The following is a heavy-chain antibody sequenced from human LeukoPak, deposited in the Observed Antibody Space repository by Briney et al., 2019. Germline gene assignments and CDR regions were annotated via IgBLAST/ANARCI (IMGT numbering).Heavy chain of an antibody. Sequence: SVKVSCKASGGTFSSYAISWVRQAPGQGLEWMGRIIPILGIANYAQKFQGRVTITADKSTSTAYMELSSLRSEDTAVYYCARELSPAVMFDYWGQGTLVTVSS. J-gene: IGHJ4*02. D-gene: IGHD2-2*01. CDR1: GGTFSSYA. CDR2: IIPILGIA. V-gene: IGHV1-69*04. CDR3: ARELSPAVMFDY.